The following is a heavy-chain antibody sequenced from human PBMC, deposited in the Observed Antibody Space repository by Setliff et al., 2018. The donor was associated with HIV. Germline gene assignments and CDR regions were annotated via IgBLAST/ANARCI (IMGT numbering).Heavy chain of an antibody. CDR1: GFTFSSYA. D-gene: IGHD6-19*01. Sequence: SLRLSCAASGFTFSSYAMHWVRQAPGKGLEWVALIPYDGGDEYFADSVKGRFTISRDYSRNTLHLQMNGLRPEDTAVYYCARGGYFDSSAAGAFDVWGQGTLVTVSS. J-gene: IGHJ3*01. CDR2: IPYDGGDE. V-gene: IGHV3-30*04. CDR3: ARGGYFDSSAAGAFDV.